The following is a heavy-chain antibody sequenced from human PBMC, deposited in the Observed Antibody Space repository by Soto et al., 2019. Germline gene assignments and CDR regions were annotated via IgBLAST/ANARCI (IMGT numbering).Heavy chain of an antibody. CDR2: IIPICGTA. V-gene: IGHV1-69*13. J-gene: IGHJ4*02. CDR3: ARDGYDFWSGSTHTFDF. D-gene: IGHD3-3*01. Sequence: VKVSCKAYVCTYSSYAISWVRQEPGQGLEWMGGIIPICGTANYAQKFQGRVTITADESTSTAYMELSSLRSEDTAVYYCARDGYDFWSGSTHTFDFWGQGTLVTVSS. CDR1: VCTYSSYA.